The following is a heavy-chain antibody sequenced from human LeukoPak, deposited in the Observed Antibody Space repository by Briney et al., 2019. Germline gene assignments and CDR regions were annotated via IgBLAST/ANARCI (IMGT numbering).Heavy chain of an antibody. CDR1: GGSFSGYY. D-gene: IGHD2/OR15-2a*01. Sequence: SETLSLTCAVYGGSFSGYYWSWIRQPPGKGLEWIGEINHSGSTNYNPSLKSRVTISVDTSKNQFSLKLSSVTAADTAVYYCARVIGGYGRYYFDYWGQGTLVTVSS. CDR3: ARVIGGYGRYYFDY. J-gene: IGHJ4*02. V-gene: IGHV4-34*01. CDR2: INHSGST.